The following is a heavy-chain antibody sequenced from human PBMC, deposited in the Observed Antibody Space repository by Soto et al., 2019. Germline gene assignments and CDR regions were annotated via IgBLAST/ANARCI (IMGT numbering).Heavy chain of an antibody. CDR2: IYYSGST. J-gene: IGHJ5*02. D-gene: IGHD5-18*01. CDR3: AREDTASRNNWFDP. Sequence: QVQLQESGPGLLKPSQTLSLTCSVSGGSISSGGYYWGRIRQHPGKGLEWIGYIYYSGSTYYNPSLKSRVTISVDTSKNQFSLKLSSVTAADTAVYYCAREDTASRNNWFDPWGQGTLVTVSS. CDR1: GGSISSGGYY. V-gene: IGHV4-31*03.